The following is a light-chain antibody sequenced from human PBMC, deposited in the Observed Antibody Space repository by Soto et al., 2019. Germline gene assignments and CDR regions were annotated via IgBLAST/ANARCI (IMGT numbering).Light chain of an antibody. CDR1: QSVGSD. Sequence: ETVMTQSPATLSVSPGEIATLSFSASQSVGSDLAWYQQKPGQAPRLLIYGASTRATGIPARFSGSASGTEFTLTISGLQSEDFAVYYCQQYKNWPPITFGQGTKVDIK. V-gene: IGKV3-15*01. CDR3: QQYKNWPPIT. CDR2: GAS. J-gene: IGKJ1*01.